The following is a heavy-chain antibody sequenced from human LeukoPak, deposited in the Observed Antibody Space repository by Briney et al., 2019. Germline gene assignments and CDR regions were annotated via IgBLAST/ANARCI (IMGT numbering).Heavy chain of an antibody. Sequence: ASVKVSCKASGYNFISYYMHWVRQAPGQGLEWMGIINPSGGSTSYAQKFQDRVTMTRDTSTSTVYMELSSLKSEDTAVYYCAREDVVLVDAVRYYYGMDVWGQGTTVTVSS. CDR1: GYNFISYY. D-gene: IGHD2-8*01. V-gene: IGHV1-46*01. CDR3: AREDVVLVDAVRYYYGMDV. J-gene: IGHJ6*02. CDR2: INPSGGST.